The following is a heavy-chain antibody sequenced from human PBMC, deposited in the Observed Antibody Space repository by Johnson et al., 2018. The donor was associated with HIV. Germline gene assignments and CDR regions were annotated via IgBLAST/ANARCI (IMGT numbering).Heavy chain of an antibody. CDR1: GFTFSNYA. J-gene: IGHJ3*02. D-gene: IGHD3-22*01. CDR2: ISSNGGRT. Sequence: QVQLVESGGGLVQPGGSLRLSCTPSGFTFSNYAIYWVRQAPGKGLEYVSSISSNGGRTYYANSVKGRFTVSRDNSNNTLYLQMNSLRAEDTAVYYCARDHYDSSGLDAFDIWGHGTMVIVSS. CDR3: ARDHYDSSGLDAFDI. V-gene: IGHV3-64*04.